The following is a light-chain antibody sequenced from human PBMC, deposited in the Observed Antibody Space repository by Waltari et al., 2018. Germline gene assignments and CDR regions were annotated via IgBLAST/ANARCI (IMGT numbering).Light chain of an antibody. CDR2: DVS. CDR3: SSYTSSSTLV. J-gene: IGLJ2*01. CDR1: SSDVGGYNY. Sequence: QSALTQPASVSGSPGPSITISCTGTSSDVGGYNYVCWYQQHPGKAPKLIIYDVSNRPSGVSNRFSGSKSGNTASLTISGLQAEDEADYYCSSYTSSSTLVFGGGTKLTVL. V-gene: IGLV2-14*01.